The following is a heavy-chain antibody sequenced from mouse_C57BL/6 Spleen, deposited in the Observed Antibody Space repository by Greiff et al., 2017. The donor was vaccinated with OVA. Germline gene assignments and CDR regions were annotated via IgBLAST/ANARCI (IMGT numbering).Heavy chain of an antibody. V-gene: IGHV5-9-1*02. Sequence: DVMLVESGEGLVKPGGSLKLSCAASGFTFSSYAMSWVRQTPEKRLEWVAYISSGGDYIYYADTVKGRFTISRDNARNTLYLQMSSLKSEDTAMYYCTRVGGLWFAYWGQGTLVTVSA. CDR2: ISSGGDYI. CDR1: GFTFSSYA. CDR3: TRVGGLWFAY. J-gene: IGHJ3*01. D-gene: IGHD3-3*01.